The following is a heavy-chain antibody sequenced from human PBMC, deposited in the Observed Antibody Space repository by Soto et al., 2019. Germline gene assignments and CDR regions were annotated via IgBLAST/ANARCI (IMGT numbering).Heavy chain of an antibody. J-gene: IGHJ6*02. D-gene: IGHD1-26*01. CDR2: IYYSGST. CDR1: GGSISSSSYY. V-gene: IGHV4-39*01. CDR3: ARRPQVVGATLYYGMDV. Sequence: SETLSLTCTVSGGSISSSSYYWGWIRQPPGKGLEWIGSIYYSGSTYYNPPLKSRVTISVDTSKNQFSLKLSSVTAADTAVYYCARRPQVVGATLYYGMDVWGQGTTVTVSS.